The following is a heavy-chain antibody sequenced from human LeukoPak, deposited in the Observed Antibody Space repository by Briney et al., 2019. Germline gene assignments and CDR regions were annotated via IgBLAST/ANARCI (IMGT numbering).Heavy chain of an antibody. D-gene: IGHD5-18*01. CDR2: FDPEDGET. CDR1: GYTLTELS. Sequence: ASVKVSCKVSGYTLTELSMHWVRQAPGKGLEWMGGFDPEDGETIYAQKFQGRVTMTEDTSTDTAYMELSSLRPEDTAVYYCATDGGGTYSYGSNDIWGQGTMVTVSS. J-gene: IGHJ3*02. V-gene: IGHV1-24*01. CDR3: ATDGGGTYSYGSNDI.